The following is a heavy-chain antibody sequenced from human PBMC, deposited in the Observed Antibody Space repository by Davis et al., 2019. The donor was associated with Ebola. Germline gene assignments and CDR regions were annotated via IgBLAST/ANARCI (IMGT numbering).Heavy chain of an antibody. D-gene: IGHD4-23*01. CDR3: ARGKLTFDP. CDR1: GGSFSGFY. J-gene: IGHJ5*02. Sequence: SETLSLTCAVYGGSFSGFYWSWIRQSPGEGLEWIGDIYHSGNTNYNPSLRSRVTISVDTSKNQFSLKLSSVTAADTAVYYCARGKLTFDPWGQGTLVTVSS. V-gene: IGHV4-34*01. CDR2: IYHSGNT.